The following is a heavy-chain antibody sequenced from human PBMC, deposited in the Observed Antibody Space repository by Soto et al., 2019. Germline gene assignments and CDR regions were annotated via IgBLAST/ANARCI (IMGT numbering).Heavy chain of an antibody. J-gene: IGHJ5*02. V-gene: IGHV4-30-4*01. CDR1: GGSISSGDYY. CDR2: IYYSGST. CDR3: ARAGDIVVVPAATNWFDP. D-gene: IGHD2-2*01. Sequence: TLSLTCTASGGSISSGDYYWSWIRQPPGKGLEWIGYIYYSGSTYYNPSLKSRVTISVDTSKNQFSLKLSSVTAADTAVYYCARAGDIVVVPAATNWFDPWGQGTLVTVSS.